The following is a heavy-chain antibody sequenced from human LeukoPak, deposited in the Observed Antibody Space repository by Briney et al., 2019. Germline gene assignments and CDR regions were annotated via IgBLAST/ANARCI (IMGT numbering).Heavy chain of an antibody. CDR2: IKSKTDGGTT. Sequence: GGSLRLSCAASGFTFRTYAMSWVRQAPGKGLEWVGRIKSKTDGGTTDYAAPVKGRFTISRDDSKNTLYLQMNSLKTEDTAVYYCGCIAAAGIDYWGQGTLVTVSS. CDR3: GCIAAAGIDY. J-gene: IGHJ4*02. V-gene: IGHV3-15*01. D-gene: IGHD6-13*01. CDR1: GFTFRTYA.